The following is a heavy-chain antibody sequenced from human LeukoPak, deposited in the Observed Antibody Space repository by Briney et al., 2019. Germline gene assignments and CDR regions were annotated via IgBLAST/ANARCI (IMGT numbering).Heavy chain of an antibody. CDR3: AGPRSSSWYPIYYFDY. CDR2: IYPGDSDT. V-gene: IGHV5-51*01. Sequence: GESLKISCKGSGYSFTSYWIGWVRQMPGKGLEWMGIIYPGDSDTRYSPSFQGQVTISADKSISTAYLQWSSLKASDATVYYCAGPRSSSWYPIYYFDYWGQGTLVTVSS. CDR1: GYSFTSYW. J-gene: IGHJ4*02. D-gene: IGHD6-13*01.